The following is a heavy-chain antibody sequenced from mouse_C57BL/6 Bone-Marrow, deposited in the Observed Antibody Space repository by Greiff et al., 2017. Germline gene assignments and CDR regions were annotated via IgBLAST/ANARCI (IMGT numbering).Heavy chain of an antibody. CDR3: ARWGTTVVAPFDY. Sequence: VQLQQSGAELMKPGASVKLSCKATGYTFTGYWIEWVKQRPGHGLEWIGEILPGGGSTNYNEKVKGKATFTADTSSNTAYMQLSSMTTEDSAIYYCARWGTTVVAPFDYWGQGTTLTVSS. CDR1: GYTFTGYW. D-gene: IGHD1-1*01. CDR2: ILPGGGST. J-gene: IGHJ2*01. V-gene: IGHV1-9*01.